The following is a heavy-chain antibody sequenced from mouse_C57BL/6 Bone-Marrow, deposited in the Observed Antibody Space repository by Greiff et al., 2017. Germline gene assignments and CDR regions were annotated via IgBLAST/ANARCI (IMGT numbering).Heavy chain of an antibody. Sequence: EVMLVESGPELVKPGDSVKISCKASGYSFTGYFMNWVMQSHGKSLEWIGRINPYNGDTFYNQKFKGKATLTVDKSSSTAHMELRSLTSEDSAVYYCARDRYDYDWYFDVWGTGTTVTVSS. D-gene: IGHD2-4*01. J-gene: IGHJ1*03. V-gene: IGHV1-20*01. CDR3: ARDRYDYDWYFDV. CDR1: GYSFTGYF. CDR2: INPYNGDT.